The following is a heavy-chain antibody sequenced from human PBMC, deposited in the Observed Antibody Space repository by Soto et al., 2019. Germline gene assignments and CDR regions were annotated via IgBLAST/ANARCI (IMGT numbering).Heavy chain of an antibody. V-gene: IGHV3-64*01. CDR3: ARHRWLGESDV. D-gene: IGHD3-10*01. CDR2: ISANGGST. Sequence: GGSLRLSCAASGFTFSSYAMHWVRQAPGKGLEYVSGISANGGSTYYANSVKGRFTISRDNSKNTLYLQMGSLRAEDMAVYYCARHRWLGESDVWGQGTTVTVSS. CDR1: GFTFSSYA. J-gene: IGHJ6*02.